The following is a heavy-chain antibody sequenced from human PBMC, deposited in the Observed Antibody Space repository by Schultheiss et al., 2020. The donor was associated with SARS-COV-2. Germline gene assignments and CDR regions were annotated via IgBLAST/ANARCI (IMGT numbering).Heavy chain of an antibody. CDR2: ISSSGSTI. Sequence: GGSLRLSCAASGFTFSSYAMSWVRQAPGKGLEWVSYISSSGSTIYYADSVKGRFTISRDNAKNSLYLQMNSLRAEDTAVYYCARELDSSSSRVAPYYFDYWGQGTLVTVSS. J-gene: IGHJ4*02. D-gene: IGHD6-6*01. CDR1: GFTFSSYA. V-gene: IGHV3-48*04. CDR3: ARELDSSSSRVAPYYFDY.